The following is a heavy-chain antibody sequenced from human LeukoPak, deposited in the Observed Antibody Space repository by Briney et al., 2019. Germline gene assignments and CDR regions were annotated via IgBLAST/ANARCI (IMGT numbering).Heavy chain of an antibody. CDR1: GFTVSSNY. CDR3: ARVHYSGSGSYYPYYHYGMDV. V-gene: IGHV3-33*08. CDR2: IWYDGNNK. D-gene: IGHD3-10*01. J-gene: IGHJ6*02. Sequence: GGSLRLSCAASGFTVSSNYMSWVRQAPGKGLEWVAVIWYDGNNKYYADSVKGRLTISRDNSKNTLYLQMNSLRAEDTAVYYCARVHYSGSGSYYPYYHYGMDVWGQGTTVTVS.